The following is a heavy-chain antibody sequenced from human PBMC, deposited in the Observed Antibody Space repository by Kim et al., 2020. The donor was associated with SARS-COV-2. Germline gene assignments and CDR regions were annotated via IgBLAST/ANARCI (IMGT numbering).Heavy chain of an antibody. CDR3: AKIAGRPADASDI. D-gene: IGHD2-21*01. V-gene: IGHV3-23*01. CDR2: ISTSGGST. CDR1: GFTFSSYA. Sequence: GGSLRLSCAASGFTFSSYAMTWVRQAPGKGLEWVSSISTSGGSTYYADSVKGRFTISRDNSKNTLYLQMNSLRDEDTAIYYCAKIAGRPADASDIWGQGTMVSVSS. J-gene: IGHJ3*02.